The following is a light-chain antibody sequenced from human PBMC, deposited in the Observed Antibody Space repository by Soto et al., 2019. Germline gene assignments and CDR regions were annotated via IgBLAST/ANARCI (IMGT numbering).Light chain of an antibody. J-gene: IGLJ2*01. CDR2: DNS. V-gene: IGLV1-51*01. Sequence: QSVLTQPPSVSAAPGQKVTISCSGSSSNIGNNYVSWYQQLPGTAPKLLIYDNSKRPSGIPDRFSGSKSGTSATLGITGLQTGDEADYYCGAWDNSLRAVVFGGGTKLTVL. CDR3: GAWDNSLRAVV. CDR1: SSNIGNNY.